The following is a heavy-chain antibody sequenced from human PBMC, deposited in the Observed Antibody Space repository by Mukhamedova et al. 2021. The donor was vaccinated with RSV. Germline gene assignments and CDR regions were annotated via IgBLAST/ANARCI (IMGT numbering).Heavy chain of an antibody. J-gene: IGHJ4*02. Sequence: EWVSVIYSGGSTYYADSVKGRFTISRDNSKNTLYLQMNSLRAEDTAVYYCARARGDTAMAYDYWGQGTLVTVSS. CDR2: IYSGGST. V-gene: IGHV3-66*02. D-gene: IGHD5-18*01. CDR3: ARARGDTAMAYDY.